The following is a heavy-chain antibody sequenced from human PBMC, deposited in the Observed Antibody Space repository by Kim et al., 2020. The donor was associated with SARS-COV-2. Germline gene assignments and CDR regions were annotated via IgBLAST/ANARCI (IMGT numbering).Heavy chain of an antibody. J-gene: IGHJ5*02. CDR2: IYYSGST. CDR3: ARGEVSKRFGVVIIRWFDP. D-gene: IGHD3-3*01. CDR1: GGSISSYD. Sequence: SETLSLTCTVSGGSISSYDWSWIRQPPGKGLEWIGYIYYSGSTNYNPSLKSRVTISVDTSKNQFSLKLSSVTAADTAVYYCARGEVSKRFGVVIIRWFDPWGQGTLVTVSS. V-gene: IGHV4-59*01.